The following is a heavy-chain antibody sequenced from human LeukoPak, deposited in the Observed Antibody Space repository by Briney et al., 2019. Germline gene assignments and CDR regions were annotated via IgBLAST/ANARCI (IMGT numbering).Heavy chain of an antibody. D-gene: IGHD3-22*01. CDR2: ISYDGSNK. J-gene: IGHJ6*02. CDR1: GFPFRNYW. CDR3: ARSYTNYYDSSGYYYNYGMDV. V-gene: IGHV3-30-3*01. Sequence: AGGSLRLSCAASGFPFRNYWMSWVRQAPGKGLEGVAVISYDGSNKYYADSVKGRFTISRDNSRNTVYMEMNSLRAEDTAVYYCARSYTNYYDSSGYYYNYGMDVWGQGTTVTVSS.